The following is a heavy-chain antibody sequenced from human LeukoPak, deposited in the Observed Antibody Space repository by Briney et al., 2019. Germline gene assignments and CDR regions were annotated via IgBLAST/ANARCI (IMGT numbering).Heavy chain of an antibody. CDR3: ARDPDSSGPGVYFDH. CDR2: ISSSSSYI. V-gene: IGHV3-21*01. CDR1: GFTFSSYS. D-gene: IGHD3-22*01. Sequence: GGSLRLSCAASGFTFSSYSMNWVRQPPGKGLEWVSSISSSSSYIYYADSVKGRFTISRDNAKNSLYLQMNSLRADDTAVYYCARDPDSSGPGVYFDHWGQGTLVTVSP. J-gene: IGHJ4*02.